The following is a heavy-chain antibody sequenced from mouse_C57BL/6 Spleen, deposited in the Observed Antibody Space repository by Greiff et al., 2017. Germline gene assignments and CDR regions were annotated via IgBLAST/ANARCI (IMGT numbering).Heavy chain of an antibody. J-gene: IGHJ2*01. Sequence: EVKVEESGGGLVQPGGSLKLSCAASGFTFSDYYMYWVRQTPEKRLEWVAYISNGGGSTYYPDTVKGRFTISRDNAKNTLYLQMSRLKSEDTAMYYCATGRIYYSNYWGQGTTLTVSS. CDR2: ISNGGGST. CDR1: GFTFSDYY. D-gene: IGHD2-12*01. V-gene: IGHV5-12*01. CDR3: ATGRIYYSNY.